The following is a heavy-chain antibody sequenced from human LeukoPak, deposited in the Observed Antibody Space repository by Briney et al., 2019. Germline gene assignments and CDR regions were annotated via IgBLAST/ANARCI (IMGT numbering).Heavy chain of an antibody. CDR3: ARDLYDYVWGSYRYTGYGY. V-gene: IGHV6-1*01. J-gene: IGHJ4*02. CDR1: GDSVSSNSAA. Sequence: SQTLSLTCAISGDSVSSNSAAWNWIRQSPSRGLERLGRTYYRSKWYNDYAVSVKSRITINPDTSKNQFSLQLNSVTPEDTAVYYCARDLYDYVWGSYRYTGYGYWGQGTLVTVSS. D-gene: IGHD3-16*02. CDR2: TYYRSKWYN.